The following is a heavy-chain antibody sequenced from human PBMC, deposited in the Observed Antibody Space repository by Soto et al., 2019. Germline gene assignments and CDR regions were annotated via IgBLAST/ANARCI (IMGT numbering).Heavy chain of an antibody. J-gene: IGHJ4*02. CDR3: ARASSSSSAADY. D-gene: IGHD6-6*01. V-gene: IGHV4-59*12. CDR2: IYYSGST. Sequence: SETLSLTCTVAGGYISSYYWSWIRQPPGKGLEWIGYIYYSGSTNYNPSLKSRVSISMDTSENHFAMRLTSVTAADSAVYYCARASSSSSAADYWGQGLQVTVS. CDR1: GGYISSYY.